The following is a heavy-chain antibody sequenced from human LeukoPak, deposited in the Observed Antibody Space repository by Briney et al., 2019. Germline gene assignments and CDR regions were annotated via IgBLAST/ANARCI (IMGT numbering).Heavy chain of an antibody. V-gene: IGHV1-8*01. Sequence: ASVKVSCKASGYTFTSYDINWVRQATGQGLEWMEWMNPNSGNTGFAQKLQGRVTMSMDTSITTAYMEVTSLRSEDTAVYYCVAMLYWGQGTLVTVSS. CDR1: GYTFTSYD. CDR3: VAMLY. D-gene: IGHD3-16*01. CDR2: MNPNSGNT. J-gene: IGHJ4*02.